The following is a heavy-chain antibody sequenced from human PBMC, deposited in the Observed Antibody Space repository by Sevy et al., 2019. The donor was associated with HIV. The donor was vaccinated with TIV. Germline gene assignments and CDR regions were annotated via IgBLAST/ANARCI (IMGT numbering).Heavy chain of an antibody. V-gene: IGHV3-23*01. CDR3: ANGFSGYAYAINFDY. CDR2: ISGSGGST. Sequence: GGSLRLSCAASGFTFSSYAMSWVRQAPGKGLEWVSAISGSGGSTYYEDSVKGRVTMYRDNSRDTLYLQMNSLRAEDPAVYYCANGFSGYAYAINFDYWGQGTLVTVSS. CDR1: GFTFSSYA. D-gene: IGHD5-12*01. J-gene: IGHJ4*02.